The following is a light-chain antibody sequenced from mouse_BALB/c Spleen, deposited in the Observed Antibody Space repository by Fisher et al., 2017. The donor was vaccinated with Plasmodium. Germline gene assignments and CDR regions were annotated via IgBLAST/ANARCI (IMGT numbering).Light chain of an antibody. CDR2: LVS. V-gene: IGKV1-135*01. J-gene: IGKJ5*01. Sequence: DIVLTQTPLSLPVSLGDQASISCRSSQTIVHSDGKTYLSWLLQRPGQSPKRLIYLVSKLDSGVPDRFTGSGSGTDFTLKISGVETEDLGVYFCSQSTHLPLTFGAGTKLELK. CDR1: QTIVHSDGKTY. CDR3: SQSTHLPLT.